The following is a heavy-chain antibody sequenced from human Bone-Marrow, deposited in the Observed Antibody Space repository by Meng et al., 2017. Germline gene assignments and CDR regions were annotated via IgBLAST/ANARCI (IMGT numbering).Heavy chain of an antibody. D-gene: IGHD6-13*01. CDR1: GFTFDDYA. J-gene: IGHJ6*02. CDR2: ISWDGGST. Sequence: GESLKISCAASGFTFDDYAMHWVRQAPGKGLEWVSLISWDGGSTYYADSVKGRFTISRDNSKNSLYLQMNSLRAEDTALYYCAKDRMGYSSSWDYGMDVWGQGTTVTVSS. CDR3: AKDRMGYSSSWDYGMDV. V-gene: IGHV3-43D*04.